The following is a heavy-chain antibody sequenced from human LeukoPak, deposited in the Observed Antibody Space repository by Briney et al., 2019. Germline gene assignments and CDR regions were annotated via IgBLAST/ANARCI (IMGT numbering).Heavy chain of an antibody. CDR2: ISAYNGNT. V-gene: IGHV1-18*01. J-gene: IGHJ4*02. CDR1: GYTFTSYG. CDR3: ARDPNYDSEVLFDY. D-gene: IGHD3-22*01. Sequence: ASVKVSCKASGYTFTSYGISWVRQAPGQGLEWMGWISAYNGNTNYAQKLQGRVTMTTDTSTSTAYMELRSLRSDDTAVYYCARDPNYDSEVLFDYWGQGTLVTVSS.